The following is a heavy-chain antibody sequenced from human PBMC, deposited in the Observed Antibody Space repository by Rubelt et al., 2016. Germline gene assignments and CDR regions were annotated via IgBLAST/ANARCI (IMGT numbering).Heavy chain of an antibody. Sequence: QLQLQESGPGLVKPSETLSLTCTVSGGSINTRPYHWGWIRQPPGRGLEWVATFYYGGSPKYNPPLKSRVTISMDKSMHHFSRRLSAVTAADTAGYYCARNSIGWSQMDDWGQGTQVTVSS. CDR1: GGSINTRPYH. CDR3: ARNSIGWSQMDD. CDR2: FYYGGSP. D-gene: IGHD6-19*01. J-gene: IGHJ4*02. V-gene: IGHV4-39*07.